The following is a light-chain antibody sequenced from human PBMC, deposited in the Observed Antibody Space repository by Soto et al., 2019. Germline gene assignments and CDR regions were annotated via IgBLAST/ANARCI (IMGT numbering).Light chain of an antibody. Sequence: QSALTQPASVSGSPGQSITVSCTGTNSDVGSSEFVSWYQQHPGKAPKLMIYEAIKRPSGVSTRFSGSKSDNTASLTISGLQAEDEAEYYCCSYAGSRTVYVFGTGTKLTVL. CDR2: EAI. CDR1: NSDVGSSEF. CDR3: CSYAGSRTVYV. J-gene: IGLJ1*01. V-gene: IGLV2-23*01.